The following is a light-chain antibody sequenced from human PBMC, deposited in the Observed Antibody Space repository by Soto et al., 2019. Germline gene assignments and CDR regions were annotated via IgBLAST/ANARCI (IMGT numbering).Light chain of an antibody. CDR2: IAS. CDR3: QHYGTSPWT. V-gene: IGKV3-20*01. J-gene: IGKJ1*01. CDR1: QSVGSNY. Sequence: EIVLTQSPGTLSLSPGERATLSCRASQSVGSNYLAWYQQKPGQAPRLLIYIASGRAAGIPDRFSGSGSGTDFTLTISRVEPEDFAVYYCQHYGTSPWTFGQGTKVEIK.